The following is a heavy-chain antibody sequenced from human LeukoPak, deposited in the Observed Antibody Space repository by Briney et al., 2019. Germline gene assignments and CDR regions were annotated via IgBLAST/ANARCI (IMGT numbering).Heavy chain of an antibody. V-gene: IGHV1-2*02. CDR3: ARSWSELGPAAIYCFDY. CDR1: GYTFTGYY. D-gene: IGHD2-2*01. J-gene: IGHJ4*02. Sequence: ASVKVSCKASGYTFTGYYMHWVRQAPGQGLEWMGWINPNSGGTNYAQKFQGRVTMTRDTSISTAYMELSRLRSDDTAVYYCARSWSELGPAAIYCFDYWGQGTLVTVSS. CDR2: INPNSGGT.